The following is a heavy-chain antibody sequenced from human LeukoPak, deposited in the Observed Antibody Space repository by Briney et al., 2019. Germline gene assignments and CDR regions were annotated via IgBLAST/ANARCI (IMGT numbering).Heavy chain of an antibody. CDR3: AKDPLRCSGGSCYSRSYYFDY. Sequence: PGGSLRLSCAASGFTFSSYAMSWVRQAPGKGLEWVSAISGSGGSTYYADSVKGRLTISRDNSKTTLYLQMTSLRAEDTAVYYCAKDPLRCSGGSCYSRSYYFDYWGQGTLVTVSS. V-gene: IGHV3-23*01. J-gene: IGHJ4*02. D-gene: IGHD2-15*01. CDR1: GFTFSSYA. CDR2: ISGSGGST.